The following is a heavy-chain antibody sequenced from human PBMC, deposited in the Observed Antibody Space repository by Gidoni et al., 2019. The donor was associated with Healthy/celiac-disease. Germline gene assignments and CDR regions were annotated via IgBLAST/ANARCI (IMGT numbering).Heavy chain of an antibody. CDR1: GFTFSNAW. Sequence: EVQLVASGGGLVKPGGSLRLSCAASGFTFSNAWMNWVRQAPGKGLAWVGRIKSKTDGGTTDYAAPVKGRFTISRDDSKNTLYLQMNSLKTEDTAVYYCTTEMGLLYYGMDVWGQGTTVTVSS. CDR3: TTEMGLLYYGMDV. V-gene: IGHV3-15*07. J-gene: IGHJ6*02. CDR2: IKSKTDGGTT. D-gene: IGHD2-15*01.